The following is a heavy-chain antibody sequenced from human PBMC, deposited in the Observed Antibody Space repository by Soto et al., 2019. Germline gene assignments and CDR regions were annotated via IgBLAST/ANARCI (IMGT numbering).Heavy chain of an antibody. CDR2: ISWNSGSI. CDR3: AKDIYRIAVAANYYFDY. D-gene: IGHD6-19*01. J-gene: IGHJ4*02. Sequence: PGGSLRLSCAASGFTFDDYAMHWVRQAPGKGLEWVSGISWNSGSIGYADSVKGRFTISRDNAKNSLYLQMNSLRAEDTALYYCAKDIYRIAVAANYYFDYWGQGTLVTVSS. CDR1: GFTFDDYA. V-gene: IGHV3-9*01.